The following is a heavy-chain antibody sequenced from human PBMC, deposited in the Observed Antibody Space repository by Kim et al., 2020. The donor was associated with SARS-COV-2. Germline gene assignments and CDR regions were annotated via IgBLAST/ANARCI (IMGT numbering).Heavy chain of an antibody. J-gene: IGHJ1*01. CDR3: TTGGTFGPH. D-gene: IGHD3-16*01. Sequence: GGSLRLSWAASGFVFNDAWMSWFRQAPGKGLEWVGRIKSEIDGATADYSAPVKGRFTISRDDSKTTLYLQMNSLEAGDTAVYYCTTGGTFGPHWGQGA. CDR1: GFVFNDAW. CDR2: IKSEIDGATA. V-gene: IGHV3-15*01.